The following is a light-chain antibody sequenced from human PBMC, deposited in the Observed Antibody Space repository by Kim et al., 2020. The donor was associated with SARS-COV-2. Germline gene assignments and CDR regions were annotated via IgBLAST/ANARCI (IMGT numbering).Light chain of an antibody. CDR3: TSRDSHDNVV. CDR2: AKN. Sequence: SSELTQYPAVPVPLVQTVRTTCQGASLRSYYATWYQQHPGQAPILVIYAKNNRPPGIPDRFSGSSSGNTAPLTIPGTPAGDQAHSFCTSRDSHDNVVFRG. CDR1: SLRSYY. V-gene: IGLV3-19*01. J-gene: IGLJ2*01.